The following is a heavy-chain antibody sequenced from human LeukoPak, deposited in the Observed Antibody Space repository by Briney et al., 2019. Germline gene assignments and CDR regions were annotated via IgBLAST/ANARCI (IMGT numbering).Heavy chain of an antibody. CDR2: ISGGGGST. D-gene: IGHD2-21*02. J-gene: IGHJ4*02. CDR1: GFTFSSYA. V-gene: IGHV3-23*01. CDR3: ATPDCGHYFFDY. Sequence: QAGGSLRLSCAASGFTFSSYAMSWVRQAPGKGMEWVSAISGGGGSTYYADSVKGRFTISRDNCKNRVYLQMNSLRAEDTAVYYCATPDCGHYFFDYWGQGTLVTVSS.